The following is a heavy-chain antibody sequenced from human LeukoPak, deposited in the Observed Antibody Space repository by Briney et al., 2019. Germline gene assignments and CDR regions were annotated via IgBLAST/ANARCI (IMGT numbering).Heavy chain of an antibody. D-gene: IGHD1-26*01. CDR3: ARSGSYGGHFDY. CDR2: INHSGST. V-gene: IGHV4-34*01. Sequence: PSETLSLTCAVYGGSFSGYYWSWIRQPPGKGLEWIGEINHSGSTNYNPSLKGRVTISVDTSKNQFSLKLSSVTAADTAVYYCARSGSYGGHFDYWGQGTLVTVSS. J-gene: IGHJ4*02. CDR1: GGSFSGYY.